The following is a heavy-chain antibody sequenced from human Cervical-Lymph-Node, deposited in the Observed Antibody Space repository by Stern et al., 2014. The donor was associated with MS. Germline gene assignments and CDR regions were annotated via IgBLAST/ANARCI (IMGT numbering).Heavy chain of an antibody. Sequence: QLQLQESGPGLVKPSETLSLTCTVSGGSISSSSYYWGWIRQPPGKGLEWIGSIYYSGSTYYNPSLKSRVTISVDTSKNQFPLKLTFVTAADTAVYYCARQGTTVTTFDYWGQGTLVTVSS. CDR3: ARQGTTVTTFDY. J-gene: IGHJ4*02. D-gene: IGHD4-17*01. V-gene: IGHV4-39*01. CDR2: IYYSGST. CDR1: GGSISSSSYY.